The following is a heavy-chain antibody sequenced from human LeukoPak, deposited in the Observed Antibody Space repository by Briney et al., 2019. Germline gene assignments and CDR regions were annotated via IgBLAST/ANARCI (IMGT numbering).Heavy chain of an antibody. V-gene: IGHV3-74*01. CDR2: INNDGSST. D-gene: IGHD4-17*01. CDR3: TRGETVTRY. CDR1: GFTFSNYW. J-gene: IGHJ1*01. Sequence: GESLRLSCAASGFTFSNYWMHWVRQAPGKGLVWVSRINNDGSSTDYADSVKGRFTISRDNAKNTLYMQMNNLRAEDTAVYYCTRGETVTRYWGQGTLVTVSS.